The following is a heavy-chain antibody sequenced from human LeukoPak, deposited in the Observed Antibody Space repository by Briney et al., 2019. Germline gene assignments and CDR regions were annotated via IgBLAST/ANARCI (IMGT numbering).Heavy chain of an antibody. Sequence: GGSLRLSCSASGFTFSSYGMDWVRQAPEKGLEYVSAINSDGDNTYYADSVKGRFTISRDNSKNTLYLQMNSLRAEDTAVYYCARDARRGGLLLYYYGMDVWGQGTTVTVSS. V-gene: IGHV3-64*04. CDR1: GFTFSSYG. CDR3: ARDARRGGLLLYYYGMDV. D-gene: IGHD2/OR15-2a*01. CDR2: INSDGDNT. J-gene: IGHJ6*02.